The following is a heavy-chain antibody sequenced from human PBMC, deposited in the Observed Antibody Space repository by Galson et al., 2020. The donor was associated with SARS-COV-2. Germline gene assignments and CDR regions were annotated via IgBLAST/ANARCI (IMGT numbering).Heavy chain of an antibody. CDR2: ISYDGSNK. Sequence: TGGSLRLSCAASGFTFSSYGMHWVRQAPGKGLEWVAVISYDGSNKYYADPVKGRFTISRDNSKNTLYLQMNSLRAEDTAVYYCAKGAGTMIVVVPQSDAFDIWGQGTMVTVSS. CDR1: GFTFSSYG. D-gene: IGHD3-22*01. J-gene: IGHJ3*02. CDR3: AKGAGTMIVVVPQSDAFDI. V-gene: IGHV3-30*18.